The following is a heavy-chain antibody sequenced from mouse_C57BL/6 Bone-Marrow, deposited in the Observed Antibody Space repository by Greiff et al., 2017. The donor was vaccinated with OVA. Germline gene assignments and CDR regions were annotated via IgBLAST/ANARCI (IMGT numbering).Heavy chain of an antibody. CDR1: GFTFSDYG. CDR2: ISNLAYSI. V-gene: IGHV5-15*04. J-gene: IGHJ3*01. D-gene: IGHD2-4*01. Sequence: EVMLVESGGGLVQPGGSLKLSCAASGFTFSDYGMAWVRQAPRKGPEWVAFISNLAYSIYYADTVTGRFTISRENAKNTLYLEMSSLRSEDTAMYYCARLGLRGFAYWGQGTLVTVSA. CDR3: ARLGLRGFAY.